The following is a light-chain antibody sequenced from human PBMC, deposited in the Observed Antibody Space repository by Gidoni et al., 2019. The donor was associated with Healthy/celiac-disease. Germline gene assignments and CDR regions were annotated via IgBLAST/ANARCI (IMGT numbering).Light chain of an antibody. CDR1: SSDVGGYNY. CDR2: EVS. V-gene: IGLV2-14*01. CDR3: SSFTSSSPHV. Sequence: QSALTQPASVSGSPGQSITISCTGTSSDVGGYNYVSWYQQHPGKAPKLMIYEVSNRPSGVSNRFSGSKSGNTASLNISGLQAEDEADYYCSSFTSSSPHVFGTGTKVTVL. J-gene: IGLJ1*01.